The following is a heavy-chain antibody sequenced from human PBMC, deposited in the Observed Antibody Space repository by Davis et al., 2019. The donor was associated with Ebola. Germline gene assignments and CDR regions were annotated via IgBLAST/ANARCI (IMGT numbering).Heavy chain of an antibody. CDR1: GYTFTSYY. CDR2: INPNSGGT. D-gene: IGHD2-15*01. J-gene: IGHJ4*02. Sequence: ASVKVSCKASGYTFTSYYMHWVRQAPGQGLEWMGRINPNSGGTNYAQKFQGRVTMTRDTSISTAYMELSRLRSDDTAVYYCARVASTVAANFDYWGQGTLVTVSS. V-gene: IGHV1-2*06. CDR3: ARVASTVAANFDY.